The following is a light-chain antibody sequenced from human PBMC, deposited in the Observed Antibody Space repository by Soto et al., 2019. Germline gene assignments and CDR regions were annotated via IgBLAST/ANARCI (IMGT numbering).Light chain of an antibody. CDR1: QSISSSY. Sequence: ESVLTQSPGTLSLSPGERATLSCRASQSISSSYLAWYQQKPGQAPRLLIYGASNRATDIPDRFSGSGSVTDFTLTISRLEPEDFAVYYCQQYGNSPQTFGQGTKVEIK. J-gene: IGKJ1*01. CDR2: GAS. V-gene: IGKV3-20*01. CDR3: QQYGNSPQT.